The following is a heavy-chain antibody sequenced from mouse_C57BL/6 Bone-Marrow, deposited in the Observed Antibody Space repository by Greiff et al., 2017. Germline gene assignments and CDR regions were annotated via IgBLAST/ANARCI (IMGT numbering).Heavy chain of an antibody. CDR1: GYTFTSYW. V-gene: IGHV1-50*01. CDR2: IDPSGSYT. Sequence: QVQLQQPGAELVKPGASVKLSCKASGYTFTSYWMQWVKQRPGQGLEWIGEIDPSGSYTNYNQKFTGKATLTVDTSSSTAYMQLSSLTSEDSAVSYCARSGCSYAMDYGGQGTSATVSS. CDR3: ARSGCSYAMDY. J-gene: IGHJ4*01. D-gene: IGHD3-2*02.